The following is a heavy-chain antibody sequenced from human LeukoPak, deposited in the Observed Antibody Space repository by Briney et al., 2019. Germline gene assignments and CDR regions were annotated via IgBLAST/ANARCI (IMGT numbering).Heavy chain of an antibody. J-gene: IGHJ4*02. V-gene: IGHV3-48*01. CDR2: IGSAI. CDR1: GFTFSDFS. Sequence: PGGSLRPSCVASGFTFSDFSLNWVRQAPGKGLEWISYIGSAIYYADSVKGRFTISRDNAKNSLFLQMNSLKTEDTAMYYCAMNIAARQDYWGQGTLVTVSS. CDR3: AMNIAARQDY. D-gene: IGHD6-6*01.